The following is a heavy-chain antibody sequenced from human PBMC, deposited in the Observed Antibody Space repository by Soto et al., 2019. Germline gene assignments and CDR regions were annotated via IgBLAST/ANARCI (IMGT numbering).Heavy chain of an antibody. J-gene: IGHJ6*02. CDR3: AREPPFTAAVAGSIGMDV. CDR1: GYTFTSYY. Sequence: GASVKVSCKASGYTFTSYYMHWVRQAPGQGLEWMGIINPSGGSTSYAQKFQGRVTMTRDTSTSTVYMELSSLRSEDTAVYYCAREPPFTAAVAGSIGMDVWGQGTTVTVSS. D-gene: IGHD6-19*01. CDR2: INPSGGST. V-gene: IGHV1-46*01.